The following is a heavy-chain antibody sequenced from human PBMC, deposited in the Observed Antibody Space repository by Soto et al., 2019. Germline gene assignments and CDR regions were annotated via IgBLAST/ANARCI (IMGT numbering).Heavy chain of an antibody. Sequence: QVQLQESGPGLVKPSQTLSLTCTVSGGSISSGGYYWSWIRQHPGKGLEWIGYIYYSGSTYYNPSLKSRVTISGDTSKNQFSLKLSSVTAADTAVYYCARVGCISTSCYRGGWFDPWGQGTLVTVSS. CDR1: GGSISSGGYY. CDR3: ARVGCISTSCYRGGWFDP. CDR2: IYYSGST. J-gene: IGHJ5*02. V-gene: IGHV4-31*03. D-gene: IGHD2-2*01.